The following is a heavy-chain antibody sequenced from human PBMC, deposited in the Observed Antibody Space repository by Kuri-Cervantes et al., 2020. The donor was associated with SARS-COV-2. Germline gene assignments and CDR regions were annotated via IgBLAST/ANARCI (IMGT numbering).Heavy chain of an antibody. CDR2: INPNSGGT. CDR1: GYTFTYRY. V-gene: IGHV1-2*02. D-gene: IGHD7-27*01. J-gene: IGHJ6*03. CDR3: ARDLAWGGYYMDV. Sequence: ASVKVSCKASGYTFTYRYLHWVRQAPGQGLEWMGWINPNSGGTNYAQKFQGRVTMTRDTSISTAYMELSRLRSDDTAVYYCARDLAWGGYYMDVWGKGTTVTVSS.